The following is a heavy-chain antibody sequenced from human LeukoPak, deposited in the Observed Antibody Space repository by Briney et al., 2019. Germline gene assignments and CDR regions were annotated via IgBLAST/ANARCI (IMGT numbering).Heavy chain of an antibody. CDR1: GGSISSYY. CDR3: ARSYSNDYYYYMDV. J-gene: IGHJ6*03. CDR2: IYYSGST. D-gene: IGHD4-11*01. V-gene: IGHV4-59*01. Sequence: SETLSLTCTVPGGSISSYYWSWIRQPPGKGLEWIGYIYYSGSTNYNPSLKSRVAISVDTSKNQFSLKLSSVTAADTAVYYCARSYSNDYYYYMDVWGKGTTVTVPS.